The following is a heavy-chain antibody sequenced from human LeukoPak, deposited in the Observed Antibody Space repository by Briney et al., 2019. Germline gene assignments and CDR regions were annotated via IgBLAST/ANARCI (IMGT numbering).Heavy chain of an antibody. CDR1: GGSFNGYY. CDR3: ARRLVDSGASQVSDH. CDR2: INDGGVT. D-gene: IGHD2-15*01. V-gene: IGHV4-34*01. J-gene: IGHJ4*02. Sequence: SETLSLTCAVYGGSFNGYYWSWIRQSPGEGLEWIGEINDGGVTNCNPSLESRVVLSVDTSKNQFSLRLSSVTAADTAVYYCARRLVDSGASQVSDHWGQGTLVTVSS.